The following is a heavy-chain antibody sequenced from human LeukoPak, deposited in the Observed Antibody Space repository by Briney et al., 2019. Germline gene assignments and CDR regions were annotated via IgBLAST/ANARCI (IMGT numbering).Heavy chain of an antibody. CDR2: IDPSDSYT. CDR3: ARRRSGYDYAFDI. CDR1: GYSFTSYW. J-gene: IGHJ3*02. D-gene: IGHD5-12*01. V-gene: IGHV5-10-1*01. Sequence: GESLKISCKGSGYSFTSYWISWVRQMPGKGLEWMGRIDPSDSYTNYSPSFQGHVTISADKSISTAYLQWSSLKASDTAMYYCARRRSGYDYAFDIWGQGTMATVSS.